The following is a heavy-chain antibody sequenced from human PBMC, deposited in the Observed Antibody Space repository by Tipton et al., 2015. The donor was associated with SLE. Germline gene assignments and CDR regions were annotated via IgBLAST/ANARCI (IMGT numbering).Heavy chain of an antibody. Sequence: GSLRLSCTVSGGSISSSSYYWGWIRQPPGKGLEWVGSIYYSGNTYYDPSLKSRVTISLDTSRNQFSLKLSSVTAADTAVYYCARLDYSNYWYFDLWGRGTLVTVSS. CDR1: GGSISSSSYY. J-gene: IGHJ2*01. CDR3: ARLDYSNYWYFDL. D-gene: IGHD4-11*01. CDR2: IYYSGNT. V-gene: IGHV4-39*01.